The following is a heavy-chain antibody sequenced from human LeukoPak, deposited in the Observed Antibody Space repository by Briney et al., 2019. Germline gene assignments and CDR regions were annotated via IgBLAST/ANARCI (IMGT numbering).Heavy chain of an antibody. CDR3: ARHSRGPAAGPAFDY. J-gene: IGHJ4*02. Sequence: KASETLSLTCTVSGGSISSSTYYWGWIRQPPGKGLEWIGSIYYSGSTYYNPSLKSRVTISVDTSKNQFSLSSVTAADTAVYYCARHSRGPAAGPAFDYWRQGTLVTVSS. CDR1: GGSISSSTYY. CDR2: IYYSGST. D-gene: IGHD6-13*01. V-gene: IGHV4-39*01.